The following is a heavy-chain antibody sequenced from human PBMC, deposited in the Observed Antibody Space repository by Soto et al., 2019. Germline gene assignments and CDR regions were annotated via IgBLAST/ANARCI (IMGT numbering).Heavy chain of an antibody. CDR2: IYHSGST. CDR3: ARDDYGGFDY. Sequence: SETRSLTCAVSGGSISSGGYSWSWIRQPPGKGLEWIGYIYHSGSTYYNPSLKSRVTISVDRSKNQFSLKLSSVTAADTAVYYCARDDYGGFDYWGQGTLVTVSS. V-gene: IGHV4-30-2*01. D-gene: IGHD4-17*01. CDR1: GGSISSGGYS. J-gene: IGHJ4*02.